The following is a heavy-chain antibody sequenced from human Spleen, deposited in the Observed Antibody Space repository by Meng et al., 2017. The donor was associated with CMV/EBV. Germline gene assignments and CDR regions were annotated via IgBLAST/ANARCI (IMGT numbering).Heavy chain of an antibody. V-gene: IGHV3-23*03. Sequence: GESLKISCAASGFTLSSYAMSWVRQAPGKGLEWVSVIYSGGSRTYYADSVKGRFTISRDNAKNSLYLQLNGLRADDTAVYYCARGATSGSRPYDHFDYWGQGALVTVSS. D-gene: IGHD3-10*01. CDR1: GFTLSSYA. J-gene: IGHJ4*02. CDR2: IYSGGSRT. CDR3: ARGATSGSRPYDHFDY.